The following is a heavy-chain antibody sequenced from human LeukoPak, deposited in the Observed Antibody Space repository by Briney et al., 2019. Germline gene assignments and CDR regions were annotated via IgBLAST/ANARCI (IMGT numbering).Heavy chain of an antibody. D-gene: IGHD3-22*01. CDR3: ARVLYYDSSGYYEGYFDY. J-gene: IGHJ4*02. Sequence: ASVKVSCKASGGTFSSYAISWVRQAPGQGLEWMGRIIPILGIANYAQKFQGRVTITRDTSASTAYMELSSLRSEDTAVYYCARVLYYDSSGYYEGYFDYWGQGTLVTVSS. CDR1: GGTFSSYA. CDR2: IIPILGIA. V-gene: IGHV1-69*04.